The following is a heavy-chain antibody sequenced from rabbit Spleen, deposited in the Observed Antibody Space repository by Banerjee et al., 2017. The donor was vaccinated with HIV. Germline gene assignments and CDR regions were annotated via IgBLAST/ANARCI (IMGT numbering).Heavy chain of an antibody. CDR1: GFSLSNND. V-gene: IGHV1S47*01. Sequence: ELVESGGGLVQPGGSLTLSCTVSGFSLSNNDMSWVRQAPRKGLEWIGCISTGDGSTYYASWVNGRFSISKENAQNTLYLRMNSLTAADTATYFCLRGASSSGYYSLWGPGTLVTVS. J-gene: IGHJ4*01. CDR2: ISTGDGST. CDR3: LRGASSSGYYSL. D-gene: IGHD1-1*01.